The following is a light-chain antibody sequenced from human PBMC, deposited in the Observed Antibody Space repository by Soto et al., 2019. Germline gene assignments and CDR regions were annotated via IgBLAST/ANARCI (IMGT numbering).Light chain of an antibody. Sequence: DVLMTQSPSSLSASVGDRVTITCQASKDINNYLNWYQQKPGEAPKLLIYDASNLETGVPLRFSGSGSGTEFTFTISSLQPEDIATYYCQQCDNLPYTFGQGTKLEMK. J-gene: IGKJ2*01. V-gene: IGKV1-33*01. CDR2: DAS. CDR1: KDINNY. CDR3: QQCDNLPYT.